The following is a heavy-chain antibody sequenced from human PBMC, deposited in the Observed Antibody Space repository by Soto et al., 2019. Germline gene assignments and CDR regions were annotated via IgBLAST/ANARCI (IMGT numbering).Heavy chain of an antibody. Sequence: ASVKLSCKASGGTFSSNTISCVRQAPGQGLEWMGRIIPILGIANYAQKFQGRVTITADKSTSTAYMELSSLRSEDTAVYYCARGYCSGGSCYTSGPFDYWGQGTLVTVSS. CDR1: GGTFSSNT. CDR3: ARGYCSGGSCYTSGPFDY. D-gene: IGHD2-15*01. J-gene: IGHJ4*02. CDR2: IIPILGIA. V-gene: IGHV1-69*02.